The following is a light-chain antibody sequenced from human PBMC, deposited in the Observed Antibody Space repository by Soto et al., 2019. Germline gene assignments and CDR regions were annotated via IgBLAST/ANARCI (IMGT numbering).Light chain of an antibody. CDR2: KAS. J-gene: IGKJ1*01. Sequence: DIQMTPSPSTLSASVGDRVTITCRASQSISVWLAWYQQTPGKAPKLLIYKASSLESGVPSRFSGSGSGTEFPLTISSLQPDDFATYYCQQHQTYSTFGQGTKVDIK. V-gene: IGKV1-5*03. CDR3: QQHQTYST. CDR1: QSISVW.